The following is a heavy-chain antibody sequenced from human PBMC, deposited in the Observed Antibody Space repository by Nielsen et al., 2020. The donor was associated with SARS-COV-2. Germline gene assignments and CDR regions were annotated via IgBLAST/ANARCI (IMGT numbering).Heavy chain of an antibody. CDR1: GFTFSDYY. CDR3: ARDYRGPTTLHHNWFDP. Sequence: GGSLRLSCAASGFTFSDYYMSWIRQAPGKGLEWISYISSSSSYTNYADSVKGRFTISRDNAKNSLYLQMNSLRAEDTAVYYCARDYRGPTTLHHNWFDPWGQGTLVTVSS. CDR2: ISSSSSYT. D-gene: IGHD3-16*02. J-gene: IGHJ5*02. V-gene: IGHV3-11*06.